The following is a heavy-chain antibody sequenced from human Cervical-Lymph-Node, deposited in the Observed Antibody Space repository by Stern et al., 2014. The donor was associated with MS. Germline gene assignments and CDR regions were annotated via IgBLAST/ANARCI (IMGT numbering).Heavy chain of an antibody. V-gene: IGHV3-73*01. CDR1: GLTFSGSA. J-gene: IGHJ6*02. CDR2: VRSKANSYAT. Sequence: EVQLVQSGGGLVQPGGSLELSCAASGLTFSGSAVHWVRQASGKGLEWVGRVRSKANSYATAYAASVEGRFTISRDDSKNTAFLQMSSLKTEDTAVYYCTRETADTTWGYHYGMDVWGQGTTVTVSS. D-gene: IGHD2/OR15-2a*01. CDR3: TRETADTTWGYHYGMDV.